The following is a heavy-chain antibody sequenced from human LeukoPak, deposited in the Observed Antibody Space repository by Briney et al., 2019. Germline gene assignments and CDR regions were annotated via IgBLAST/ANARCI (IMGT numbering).Heavy chain of an antibody. CDR3: ARRYYSMDV. J-gene: IGHJ6*02. CDR1: GFTFSSYS. CDR2: IYTGGTT. Sequence: PGGSLRLSCAASGFTFSSYSMNWVRQAPGKGLEWVSVIYTGGTTYYADSVKGRLTISRVNSKNTLYLQMNSLRAEDTAVYYCARRYYSMDVWGQGTTVTISS. V-gene: IGHV3-53*01.